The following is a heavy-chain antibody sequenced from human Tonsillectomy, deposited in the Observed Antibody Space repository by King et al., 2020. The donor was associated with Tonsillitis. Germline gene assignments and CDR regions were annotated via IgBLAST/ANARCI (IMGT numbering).Heavy chain of an antibody. Sequence: HVQLPQWGAGLLKPSETLSLTCAVYGGSFSGYYWSWIRQPPGKGLEWIGEINHSGSTNYNPSLKSRVTISVDTSKNQFSLKLSSVTAADTAVYYCARGPISVGYCSGGSCYFGYWGQGTLVTVSS. CDR1: GGSFSGYY. D-gene: IGHD2-15*01. J-gene: IGHJ4*02. CDR3: ARGPISVGYCSGGSCYFGY. V-gene: IGHV4-34*01. CDR2: INHSGST.